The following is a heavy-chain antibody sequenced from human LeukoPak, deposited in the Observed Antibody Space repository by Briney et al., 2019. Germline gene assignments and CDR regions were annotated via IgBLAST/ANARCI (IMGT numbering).Heavy chain of an antibody. J-gene: IGHJ4*02. CDR2: INPSSGGT. Sequence: ASVKVSCKASGYTFTGYYMHWVRQAPGQGLEWMGWINPSSGGTNYAQKFQGRVTMTRDTSISTAYMELSRLRSDDTAVYYCARDLTHSSGWYSPFDYWGQGTLVTVSS. D-gene: IGHD6-19*01. V-gene: IGHV1-2*02. CDR3: ARDLTHSSGWYSPFDY. CDR1: GYTFTGYY.